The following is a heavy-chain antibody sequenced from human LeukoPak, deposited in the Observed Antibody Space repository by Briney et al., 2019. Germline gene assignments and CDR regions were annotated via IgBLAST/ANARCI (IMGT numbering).Heavy chain of an antibody. CDR3: ARGPQNSGSYWSLFYYFDY. CDR1: GYTFTSYG. Sequence: ASVKVSCKASGYTFTSYGISWVRQAPGQGLEWMGGIIPIFGTANYAQKFQGRVTITADESTSTAYMELSSLRSEDTAVYYCARGPQNSGSYWSLFYYFDYWGQGTLVTVSS. CDR2: IIPIFGTA. V-gene: IGHV1-69*13. D-gene: IGHD1-26*01. J-gene: IGHJ4*02.